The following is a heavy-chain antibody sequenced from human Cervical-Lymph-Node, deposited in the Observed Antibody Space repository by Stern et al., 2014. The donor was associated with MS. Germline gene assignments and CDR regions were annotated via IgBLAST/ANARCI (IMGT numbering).Heavy chain of an antibody. CDR3: ARQRYFDY. CDR1: GYTFTSYW. CDR2: IFPGSFNL. J-gene: IGHJ4*02. V-gene: IGHV5-51*01. Sequence: VQLVQSGPEVKRPGESLKISCQASGYTFTSYWIGRVRQMPGKGLEWIPIIFPGSFNLRYSPSFQGQVTISADKPSSTAYLQWNNLKASDTAIYYCARQRYFDYWGQGTLVTVSS.